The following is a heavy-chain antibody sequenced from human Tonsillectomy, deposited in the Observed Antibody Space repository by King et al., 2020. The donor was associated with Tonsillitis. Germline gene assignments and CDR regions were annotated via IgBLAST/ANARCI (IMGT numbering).Heavy chain of an antibody. CDR3: AGGGRVYNYGSSFDN. Sequence: VQLVESGGGVVQPGRSLRLSCTASGFPFSSFGMHWVRQAPGKGLEWVAIIWFDGSEKYYADSVKGRFTISRDNSKNTLFLQMNSLRAEDTAVYYCAGGGRVYNYGSSFDNWGQGTLVTVSS. CDR1: GFPFSSFG. V-gene: IGHV3-33*01. J-gene: IGHJ4*02. D-gene: IGHD5-18*01. CDR2: IWFDGSEK.